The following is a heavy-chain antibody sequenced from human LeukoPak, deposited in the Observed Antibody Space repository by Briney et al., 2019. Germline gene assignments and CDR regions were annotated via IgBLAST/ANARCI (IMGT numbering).Heavy chain of an antibody. CDR1: GFMFSSYS. V-gene: IGHV3-21*01. CDR2: ISTSSRNI. Sequence: GGSLRLSCAASGFMFSSYSMNWVRQAPGKGLEWVSCISTSSRNIFQADSVKGRFTISRDNAKNSLYLQTNSLRAEDTAVYYCARVTVTTFSPTDYMDVWGKGTTVSISS. J-gene: IGHJ6*03. CDR3: ARVTVTTFSPTDYMDV. D-gene: IGHD4-17*01.